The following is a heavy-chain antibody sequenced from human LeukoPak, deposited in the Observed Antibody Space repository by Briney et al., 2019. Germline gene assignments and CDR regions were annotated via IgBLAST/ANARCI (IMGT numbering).Heavy chain of an antibody. J-gene: IGHJ4*02. D-gene: IGHD3-10*01. CDR2: ISYDGSNK. CDR1: GFTFSSYA. Sequence: PGGSLRLSCAASGFTFSSYAMHWVRQAPGKGLEWVAVISYDGSNKYYADSVKGRFTISRDNAKNSLYLQMNSLRAEDTAVYYCARSNYYAATLGFDYWGQGTLVTVSS. V-gene: IGHV3-30*04. CDR3: ARSNYYAATLGFDY.